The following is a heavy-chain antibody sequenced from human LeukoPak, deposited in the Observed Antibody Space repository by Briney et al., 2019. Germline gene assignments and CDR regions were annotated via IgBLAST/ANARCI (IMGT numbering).Heavy chain of an antibody. CDR3: ARDWGYDSSGYNRRKYNWFDP. J-gene: IGHJ5*02. CDR1: GGTLSSYT. D-gene: IGHD3-22*01. CDR2: IIPNLGVA. Sequence: GASVKVSCKASGGTLSSYTIRWVRQAPGQGLEWMGRIIPNLGVANYAQKFQGRVTITADKSTSTAYMELSSLRSEDTAVYYCARDWGYDSSGYNRRKYNWFDPWGQGTLVTVSS. V-gene: IGHV1-69*04.